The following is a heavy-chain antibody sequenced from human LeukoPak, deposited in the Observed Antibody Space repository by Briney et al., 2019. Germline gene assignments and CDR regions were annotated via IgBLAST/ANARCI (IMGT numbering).Heavy chain of an antibody. J-gene: IGHJ4*02. V-gene: IGHV3-53*01. CDR3: GTFVGTVAPGF. CDR2: IYYNADT. Sequence: PGGSLRLSCAASGFTVSSNNLAWVRQAPGKGLQWVSTIYYNADTKYADSVRGRFTISRDNSKSTLHLQLNGLRAEDTAVYYCGTFVGTVAPGFWGQGTLVTVSS. CDR1: GFTVSSNN. D-gene: IGHD1-26*01.